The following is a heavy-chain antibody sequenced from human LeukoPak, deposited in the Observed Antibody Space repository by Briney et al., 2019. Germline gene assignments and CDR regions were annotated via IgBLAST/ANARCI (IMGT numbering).Heavy chain of an antibody. V-gene: IGHV4-4*02. Sequence: SGTLSLTCAVSGGSISSSNWWSWVRPPPGKGLGWIGEIYHSGSTNYNPSLKSRVTISVDKSKNQFSLKLSSVTAADTAVYYWARGLGGDYDYYGMDVWGQGTTVTVS. CDR1: GGSISSSNW. CDR2: IYHSGST. CDR3: ARGLGGDYDYYGMDV. J-gene: IGHJ6*02. D-gene: IGHD4-17*01.